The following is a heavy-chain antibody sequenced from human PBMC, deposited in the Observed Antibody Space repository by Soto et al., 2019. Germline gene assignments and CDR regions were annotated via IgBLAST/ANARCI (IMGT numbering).Heavy chain of an antibody. CDR3: ARVPDY. V-gene: IGHV4-30-2*01. CDR1: GGSISSGGYS. CDR2: MYHSGST. Sequence: QLQLQESGSGLVKPSQTLSLTCAVSGGSISSGGYSWSWIRQPPGKGLEWIGYMYHSGSTYYNPSLNSRVTISIDSSKNQFSLKLSSVPAADTAVYSCARVPDYWGQGMLVTVSS. J-gene: IGHJ4*02. D-gene: IGHD2-2*01.